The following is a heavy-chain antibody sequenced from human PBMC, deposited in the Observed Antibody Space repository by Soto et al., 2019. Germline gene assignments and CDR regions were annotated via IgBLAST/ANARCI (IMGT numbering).Heavy chain of an antibody. D-gene: IGHD2-21*01. J-gene: IGHJ6*02. V-gene: IGHV3-72*01. CDR2: SKNKANAYTT. CDR1: GFTFTDHF. Sequence: EVQLVESGGGLVQPGGSLRLSCAASGFTFTDHFVDWVRQAPGKGLEWVGRSKNKANAYTTEYPASAKGRFSVSRDQSQKSVYLQMNSLKTADTAVYYCASPRHLRVGFIPVDMGVWGQGTTVTVS. CDR3: ASPRHLRVGFIPVDMGV.